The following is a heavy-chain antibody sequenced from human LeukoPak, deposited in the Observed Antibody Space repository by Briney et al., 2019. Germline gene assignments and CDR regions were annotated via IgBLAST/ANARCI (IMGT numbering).Heavy chain of an antibody. Sequence: GGSLRLSCAASGFTFSTYWMHWVRQDPGKGLVWVSVINTDGSSTTYADSVKGRFTISRDNSKNTLYLQMNSLRAEDTAVYYCATTVVVIAIKPRGAFDIWGQGTMVTVSS. D-gene: IGHD2-21*01. CDR3: ATTVVVIAIKPRGAFDI. CDR1: GFTFSTYW. CDR2: INTDGSST. V-gene: IGHV3-74*03. J-gene: IGHJ3*02.